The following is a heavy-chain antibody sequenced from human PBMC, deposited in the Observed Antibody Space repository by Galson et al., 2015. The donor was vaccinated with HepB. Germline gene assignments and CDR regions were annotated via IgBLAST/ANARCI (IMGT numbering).Heavy chain of an antibody. CDR1: GFTFSGSW. D-gene: IGHD1-1*01. J-gene: IGHJ4*02. CDR3: ARGRGSNDPSDY. V-gene: IGHV3-74*03. CDR2: INSDGSNT. Sequence: SLRLSCAASGFTFSGSWMHWVRQAPGKGLVWVSRINSDGSNTKYADSVKGRFTISRDNAKNTLYLQMNSLSAEDTAVYYCARGRGSNDPSDYWGQGTLVTVSS.